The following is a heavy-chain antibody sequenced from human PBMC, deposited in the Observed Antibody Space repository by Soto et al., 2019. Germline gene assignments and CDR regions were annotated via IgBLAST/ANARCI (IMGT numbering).Heavy chain of an antibody. CDR2: IKQDGREK. V-gene: IGHV3-7*01. D-gene: IGHD2-2*01. Sequence: EVQLVESGGGLVQPGGSLRLSCAASGFTFSSYWMSWVRQAPGKGLEWVANIKQDGREKYYVDSVKGRFTISRENANNSLYLQMNSLRAEDTAVYYCARAVVPAAPFDYWGQGTLVTVSS. CDR1: GFTFSSYW. J-gene: IGHJ4*02. CDR3: ARAVVPAAPFDY.